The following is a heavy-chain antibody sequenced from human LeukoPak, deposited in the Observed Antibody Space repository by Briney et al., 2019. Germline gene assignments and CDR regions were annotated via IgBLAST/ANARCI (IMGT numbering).Heavy chain of an antibody. J-gene: IGHJ6*03. CDR2: MNPNSGNT. D-gene: IGHD1-1*01. CDR3: ARANALALGYYMDV. Sequence: ASVKVSCKASGYTFTSYDINWVRQATGQGLEWMGWMNPNSGNTGYAQKYQGRVTMTRNTSISTAYMELSSLRSEDTAVYYCARANALALGYYMDVWGKGTTVTISS. CDR1: GYTFTSYD. V-gene: IGHV1-8*01.